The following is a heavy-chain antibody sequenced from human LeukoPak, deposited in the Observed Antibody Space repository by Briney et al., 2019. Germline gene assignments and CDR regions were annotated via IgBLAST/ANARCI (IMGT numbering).Heavy chain of an antibody. CDR2: IYYSGST. D-gene: IGHD2-15*01. J-gene: IGHJ5*02. V-gene: IGHV4-39*02. CDR3: ARDEVVVAATGWFDP. CDR1: GGSISSSSYY. Sequence: SETLSLTCTVSGGSISSSSYYWGWIRQPPGKGLEWIGSIYYSGSTYYNPSLKSRVTISVDTSKNQFSLKLSSVTAADTAVYYCARDEVVVAATGWFDPWGQGTLVTVSS.